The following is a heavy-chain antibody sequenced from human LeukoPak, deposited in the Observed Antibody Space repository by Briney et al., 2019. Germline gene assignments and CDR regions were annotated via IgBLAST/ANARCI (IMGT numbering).Heavy chain of an antibody. Sequence: SVKVSCKASGAALSTYGISWVRQAPGQGLEWIGGIIPIFGTTNYAKNFQGRVTITADESTSTAYMEVSGLRSHDTAVYYCASSRVNLASGDSVVVPVAFYYYYYMDVWGKGTTVTVSS. CDR1: GAALSTYG. J-gene: IGHJ6*03. CDR3: ASSRVNLASGDSVVVPVAFYYYYYMDV. V-gene: IGHV1-69*01. D-gene: IGHD2-2*01. CDR2: IIPIFGTT.